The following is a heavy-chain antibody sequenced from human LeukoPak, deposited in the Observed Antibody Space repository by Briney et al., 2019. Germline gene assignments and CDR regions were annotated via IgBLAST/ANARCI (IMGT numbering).Heavy chain of an antibody. Sequence: PGGSLRLSCAASGFTFSRLAMTWVRQAPGKGLEWVSTISASGPYYADAVRGRFTISRDNSRNTLSLQMDSLRAEDTAVYYCAKDHESDGYPCLDHWGLGTLVTDSS. J-gene: IGHJ4*02. V-gene: IGHV3-23*01. CDR2: ISASGP. CDR1: GFTFSRLA. D-gene: IGHD3-22*01. CDR3: AKDHESDGYPCLDH.